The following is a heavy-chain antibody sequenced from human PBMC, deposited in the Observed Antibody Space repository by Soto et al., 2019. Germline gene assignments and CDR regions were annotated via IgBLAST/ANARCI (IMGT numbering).Heavy chain of an antibody. CDR1: GGSISSSSYY. CDR3: AAPAPYSNAVDY. V-gene: IGHV4-39*05. CDR2: IYYSGST. D-gene: IGHD4-4*01. J-gene: IGHJ4*02. Sequence: PSGTPSLTFTVSGGSISSSSYYWGWIRQPPGKGLEWIGSIYYSGSTYYNPSLKSRVTISVDTSKNQFSLKLSSVTAADTAVYYCAAPAPYSNAVDYWGQGTLVTVSS.